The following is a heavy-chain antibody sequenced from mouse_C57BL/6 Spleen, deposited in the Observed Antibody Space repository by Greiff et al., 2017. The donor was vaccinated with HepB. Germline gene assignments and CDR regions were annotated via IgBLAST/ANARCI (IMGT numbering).Heavy chain of an antibody. J-gene: IGHJ3*01. D-gene: IGHD2-1*01. CDR2: IYPGDGDT. CDR3: ARRGVTAWFAY. CDR1: GYAFSSSW. Sequence: QVQLQQSGPELVKPGASVKISCKASGYAFSSSWMNWVKQRPGKGLEWIGRIYPGDGDTNYNGKFKGKATLTADKSSSTAYMQLSSLTSADSAVYFCARRGVTAWFAYWGQGTLVTVSA. V-gene: IGHV1-82*01.